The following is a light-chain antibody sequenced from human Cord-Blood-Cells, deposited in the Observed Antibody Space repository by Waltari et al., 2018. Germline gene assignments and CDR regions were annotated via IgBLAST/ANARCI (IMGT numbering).Light chain of an antibody. CDR2: QDS. Sequence: SYELTQPPSVSVSPGQPASITFSGDKFGDKYACWYQQKPGQSPVLVIYQDSKRPSGIPERVSGSNSGNTATLTISGTQAMDEADYYCQAWDSSTADYVFGTGTKVTVL. CDR3: QAWDSSTADYV. CDR1: KFGDKY. V-gene: IGLV3-1*01. J-gene: IGLJ1*01.